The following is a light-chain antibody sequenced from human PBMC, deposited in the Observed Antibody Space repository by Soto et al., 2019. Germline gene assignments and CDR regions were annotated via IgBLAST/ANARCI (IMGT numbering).Light chain of an antibody. CDR3: QQPDSWPSS. J-gene: IGKJ1*01. V-gene: IGKV3-11*01. CDR2: DAS. CDR1: QSVSIY. Sequence: EIVLTQSPATLSLSPGERATLSCRASQSVSIYLAWYQQKPGQAPRLLIYDASNRATGIPARFGGSGSGTDFSLTISSLEPEDVAVYYGQQPDSWPSSFGQGTK.